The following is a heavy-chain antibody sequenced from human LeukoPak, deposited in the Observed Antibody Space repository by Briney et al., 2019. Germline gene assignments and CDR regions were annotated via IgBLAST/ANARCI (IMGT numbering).Heavy chain of an antibody. CDR3: ARDPGYSSGWYDIDY. J-gene: IGHJ4*02. D-gene: IGHD6-19*01. CDR2: ISGSGGST. V-gene: IGHV3-23*01. Sequence: GGSLRLSCAASGFTFSSYAMSWVRQAPGKGLEWVSAISGSGGSTYYADSVKGRFTISRDSAKNSLYLQMNSLRAEDTAVYYCARDPGYSSGWYDIDYWGQGTLVTVSS. CDR1: GFTFSSYA.